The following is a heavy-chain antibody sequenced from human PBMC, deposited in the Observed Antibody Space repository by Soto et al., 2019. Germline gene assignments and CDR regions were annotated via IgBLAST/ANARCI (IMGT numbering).Heavy chain of an antibody. V-gene: IGHV3-11*06. Sequence: PGGSLRLSCAASGFTFSDYYMSWIRQAPGKGLEWVSYISSSSSYTNYADSVKGRFTISRDNAKNSLYLQMNSLRAEDTAVYCCSRDYSGSYKVLFYLDFWGQGALVTVYS. D-gene: IGHD1-26*01. CDR2: ISSSSSYT. CDR1: GFTFSDYY. J-gene: IGHJ4*02. CDR3: SRDYSGSYKVLFYLDF.